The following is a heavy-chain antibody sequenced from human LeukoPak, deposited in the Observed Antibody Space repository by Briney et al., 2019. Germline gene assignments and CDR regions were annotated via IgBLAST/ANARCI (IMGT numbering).Heavy chain of an antibody. Sequence: SGPTLVNPTQTLTLTCTFSGFSLSTSGMRVSWIRQPPGKALEWLARINWNDDKFYSTSLKTRLTISKDTAKNQVVLTMTNMDPVDTATYYCARTLYYNDSSGYYNTGDDAFDIWGQGTMVTVSS. V-gene: IGHV2-70*04. CDR2: INWNDDK. J-gene: IGHJ3*02. CDR3: ARTLYYNDSSGYYNTGDDAFDI. CDR1: GFSLSTSGMR. D-gene: IGHD3-22*01.